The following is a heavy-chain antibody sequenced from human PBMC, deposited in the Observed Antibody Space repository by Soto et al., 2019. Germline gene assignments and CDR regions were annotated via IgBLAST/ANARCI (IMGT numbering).Heavy chain of an antibody. Sequence: HPGGSLRLSCAASGFSFEDYAMHWVRQAPGKGLEWVANIKQDGSEKYYVDSVKGRFTISRDNAKNSLYLQMNSLRAEDTAVYYCARFYYDSSGYLPSPYYYYYGMDVWGQGTTVTVSS. CDR1: GFSFEDYA. CDR2: IKQDGSEK. J-gene: IGHJ6*02. CDR3: ARFYYDSSGYLPSPYYYYYGMDV. V-gene: IGHV3-7*01. D-gene: IGHD3-22*01.